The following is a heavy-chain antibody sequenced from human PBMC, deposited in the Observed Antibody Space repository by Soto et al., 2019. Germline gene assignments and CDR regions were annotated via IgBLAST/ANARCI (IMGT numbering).Heavy chain of an antibody. CDR1: GYTFTSYG. J-gene: IGHJ5*02. CDR3: AREGDGYNFWFDP. Sequence: ASVKVSCKASGYTFTSYGISWARQAPGQGLEWMGGIIPIFGTANYAQKFQGRVTITADESTSTAYMELSSLRSEDTAVYYCAREGDGYNFWFDPWGQGTLVTVSS. CDR2: IIPIFGTA. V-gene: IGHV1-69*13. D-gene: IGHD5-12*01.